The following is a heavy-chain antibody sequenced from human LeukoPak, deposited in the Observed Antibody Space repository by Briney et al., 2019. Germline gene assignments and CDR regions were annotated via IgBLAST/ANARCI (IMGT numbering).Heavy chain of an antibody. V-gene: IGHV4-59*01. J-gene: IGHJ4*02. Sequence: PSETLSLTCTVSGASISSYYWNWIRQTPSNGLEWIASIYNGGNINYNPSLKSRVTISMDTSKSHFSLSLSSVTAADTAVYFCARASDIVVTGFDCWGQGLLVTVSA. D-gene: IGHD3-22*01. CDR2: IYNGGNI. CDR3: ARASDIVVTGFDC. CDR1: GASISSYY.